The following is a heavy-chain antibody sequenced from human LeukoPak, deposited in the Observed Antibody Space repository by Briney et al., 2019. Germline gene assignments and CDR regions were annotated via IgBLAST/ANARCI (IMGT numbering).Heavy chain of an antibody. J-gene: IGHJ5*01. CDR3: ARDLWNFYDDSGYNRDFDS. CDR2: IGTYGGDT. CDR1: TSR. Sequence: ASVRVSCKATSRISWVRQAPGQGLEWMGWIGTYGGDTYYAQKFQGRITVTTDTSTSTVYMELRNLRSDDTAVYYCARDLWNFYDDSGYNRDFDSWGQGTLVTVSS. D-gene: IGHD3-22*01. V-gene: IGHV1-18*01.